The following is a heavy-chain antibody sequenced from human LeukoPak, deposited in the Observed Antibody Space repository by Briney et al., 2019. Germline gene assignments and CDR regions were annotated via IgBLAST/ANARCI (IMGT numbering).Heavy chain of an antibody. CDR2: INYSGST. D-gene: IGHD2-15*01. V-gene: IGHV4-59*01. CDR1: GGSISSYF. Sequence: SETLSLTCSVSGGSISSYFWSWIRQPPGKGLEWIGNINYSGSTNYNPPLKSRVTISVDTSKKQFSLKLSSLTAADTAVYYCARAYCSGGSCPNFDYWGQGTLVTVSS. J-gene: IGHJ4*02. CDR3: ARAYCSGGSCPNFDY.